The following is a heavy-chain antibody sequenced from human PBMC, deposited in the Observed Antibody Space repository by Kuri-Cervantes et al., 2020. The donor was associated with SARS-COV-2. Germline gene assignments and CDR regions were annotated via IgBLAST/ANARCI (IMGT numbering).Heavy chain of an antibody. D-gene: IGHD6-13*01. CDR3: ARDSSSRGNFDY. CDR1: GFTFSSYN. CDR2: ISSSSSYI. V-gene: IGHV3-21*01. Sequence: GESLKISCAASGFTFSSYNMNWVRQAPGKGLEWVSSISSSSSYIYYADSVKGRFTISRDNAKNSLYLQMNSLRAEDTAVYYCARDSSSRGNFDYWGQGTLVTVSS. J-gene: IGHJ4*02.